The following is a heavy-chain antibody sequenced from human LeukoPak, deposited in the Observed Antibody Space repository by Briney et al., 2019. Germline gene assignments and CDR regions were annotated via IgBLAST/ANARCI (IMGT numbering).Heavy chain of an antibody. V-gene: IGHV1-8*01. J-gene: IGHJ4*02. CDR2: MNPNSGNT. D-gene: IGHD2-15*01. CDR1: NYTFINYG. CDR3: ARGPGLLCSGGGCYRGGSFDY. Sequence: ASVKVSCKSSNYTFINYGINWVRQATGQGLEWMGWMNPNSGNTGYAQKFQGRVTMTRNTSISTAYMELSSLRSEDTAVYYCARGPGLLCSGGGCYRGGSFDYWGQGTLVTVSS.